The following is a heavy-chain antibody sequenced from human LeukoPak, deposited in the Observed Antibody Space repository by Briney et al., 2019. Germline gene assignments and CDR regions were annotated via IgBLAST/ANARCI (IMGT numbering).Heavy chain of an antibody. CDR1: GGSFSGYY. V-gene: IGHV4-34*01. D-gene: IGHD3-10*01. CDR2: INHSGST. J-gene: IGHJ4*02. Sequence: SETLSLTCAVYGGSFSGYYWSWIRQPPGKGLEWIGEINHSGSTNYNPSLKSRVTISVDTSKNQFPLKLSSVTAADTAVYYCARGLVGWFGELLILDYWGQGTLVTVSS. CDR3: ARGLVGWFGELLILDY.